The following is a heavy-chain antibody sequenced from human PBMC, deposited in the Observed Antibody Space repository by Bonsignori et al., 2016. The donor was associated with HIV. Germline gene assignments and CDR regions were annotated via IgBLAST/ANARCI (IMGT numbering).Heavy chain of an antibody. Sequence: GGSLRLSCAASGFTFSSYGMHWVRQAPGKGLEWVAFIRYDGSNKYYADSVKGRFTISRDNSKNTLYLQMNSLRAEDTAVYYCAKDGSSYSFYYYYMDVWGKGTTVTVSS. CDR1: GFTFSSYG. CDR2: IRYDGSNK. J-gene: IGHJ6*03. V-gene: IGHV3-30*02. D-gene: IGHD5-18*01. CDR3: AKDGSSYSFYYYYMDV.